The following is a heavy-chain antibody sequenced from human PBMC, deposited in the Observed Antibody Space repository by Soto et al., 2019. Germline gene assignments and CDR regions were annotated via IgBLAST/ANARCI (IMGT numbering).Heavy chain of an antibody. D-gene: IGHD2-15*01. CDR1: GFTFSSYN. CDR2: ISSGSSHI. CDR3: ARAYCNGGTCCPGIY. Sequence: PGGSLRLSCAASGFTFSSYNMNWVRQAPGKGLEWVSSISSGSSHIYYADSVKGRFTVSRDNAKSSLYLQMNSLRAEDTAVYYCARAYCNGGTCCPGIYWGQGALVTVSS. V-gene: IGHV3-21*01. J-gene: IGHJ4*02.